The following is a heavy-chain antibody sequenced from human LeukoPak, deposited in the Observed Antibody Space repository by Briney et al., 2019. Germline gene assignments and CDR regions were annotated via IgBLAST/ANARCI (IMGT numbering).Heavy chain of an antibody. J-gene: IGHJ4*02. CDR2: IYYSGTT. V-gene: IGHV4-38-2*01. CDR3: ARLEFGIWETGYYFDY. Sequence: SETLSLTRAVSGYSISSGYYWGWIRQSPGKGLEWIGNIYYSGTTYYNPSVPSLKSRVTISVDTSKNQFSLKLSSVTAADTAVYYCARLEFGIWETGYYFDYWGQGTLVTVSS. CDR1: GYSISSGYY. D-gene: IGHD1-14*01.